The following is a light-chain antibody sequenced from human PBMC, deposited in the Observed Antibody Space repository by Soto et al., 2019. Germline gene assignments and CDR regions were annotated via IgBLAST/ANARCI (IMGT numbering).Light chain of an antibody. V-gene: IGKV3-20*01. CDR3: QQYSNSPDT. Sequence: EIVLTQSPGTLSLSPGERATLSCRASQTVGSGYLAWYQQKPGQAPRLLIHTASSRATGIPDRFCCSVSGTDFTLTISRLEPEDVALYYCQQYSNSPDTFGQGSKLEIK. J-gene: IGKJ2*01. CDR2: TAS. CDR1: QTVGSGY.